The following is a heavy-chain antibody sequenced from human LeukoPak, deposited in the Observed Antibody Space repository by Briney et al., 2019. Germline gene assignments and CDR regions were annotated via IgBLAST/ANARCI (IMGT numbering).Heavy chain of an antibody. CDR3: ARVRWLVPEDY. CDR2: IWYDGSNK. D-gene: IGHD6-19*01. J-gene: IGHJ4*02. V-gene: IGHV3-33*01. Sequence: GGSLRLSCAASGFTFSSYGMHWVRQAPGKGLEWVADIWYDGSNKYYADSVKGRFTISRDNSKNTLYLQMNSLRAEDTAVYYCARVRWLVPEDYWGQGTLVTVSS. CDR1: GFTFSSYG.